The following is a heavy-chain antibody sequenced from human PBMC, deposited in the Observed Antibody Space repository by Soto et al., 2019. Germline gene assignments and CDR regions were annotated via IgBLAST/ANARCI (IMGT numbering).Heavy chain of an antibody. Sequence: GGSLRLSCAASGFTFSSYAMSWVRQAPGKGLEWVSAISGSGGSTYYADSVKGRFTISRDNSKNTLYLQMNSLRAEDTAVYYCAKDRGDSSGWYRRKVDAFDIWGQGTMVTVSS. CDR2: ISGSGGST. D-gene: IGHD6-19*01. J-gene: IGHJ3*02. V-gene: IGHV3-23*01. CDR1: GFTFSSYA. CDR3: AKDRGDSSGWYRRKVDAFDI.